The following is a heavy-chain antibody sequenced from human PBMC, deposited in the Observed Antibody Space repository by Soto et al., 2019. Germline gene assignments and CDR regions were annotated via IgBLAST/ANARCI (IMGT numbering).Heavy chain of an antibody. CDR2: INHSGST. Sequence: QVQLQQWGAGLLKPSETLSLTCAVYGGSFSGYYWSWIRQPPGKGLEWIGEINHSGSTNYNPSLKRRLTISVDTSKNQVSLKLSSVTAADTAVYYCARTYSSSWANWFDPWGQGTLVTVSS. V-gene: IGHV4-34*01. D-gene: IGHD6-13*01. CDR1: GGSFSGYY. CDR3: ARTYSSSWANWFDP. J-gene: IGHJ5*02.